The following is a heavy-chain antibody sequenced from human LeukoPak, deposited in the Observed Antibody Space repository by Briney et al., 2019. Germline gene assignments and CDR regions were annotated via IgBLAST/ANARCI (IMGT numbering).Heavy chain of an antibody. CDR1: GGSISSYY. D-gene: IGHD1-26*01. J-gene: IGHJ4*02. Sequence: AETLSLTCTVSGGSISSYYWSWIRQPAGKGLEWLGHIDTSGSTNYNPSLKSRVTMSVDPSKNQFSLKLSSVTAADTAIYYRAKLGNQWELRLDYWGQGALVTVSS. CDR2: IDTSGST. CDR3: AKLGNQWELRLDY. V-gene: IGHV4-4*07.